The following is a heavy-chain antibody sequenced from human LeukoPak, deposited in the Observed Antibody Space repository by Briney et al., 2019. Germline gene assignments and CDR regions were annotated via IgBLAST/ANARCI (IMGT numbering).Heavy chain of an antibody. CDR3: ARGRGRSSSGSFYYGMDV. CDR2: IATAGDT. Sequence: GRSLRLSCAASGFTFSSYAMHWVRQATGKGLEWVSAIATAGDTYYPGSVKGRFTISRENAKNSLYLQINSLGAGDTAVYYCARGRGRSSSGSFYYGMDVWGQGTTVTVSS. CDR1: GFTFSSYA. D-gene: IGHD3-10*01. V-gene: IGHV3-13*04. J-gene: IGHJ6*02.